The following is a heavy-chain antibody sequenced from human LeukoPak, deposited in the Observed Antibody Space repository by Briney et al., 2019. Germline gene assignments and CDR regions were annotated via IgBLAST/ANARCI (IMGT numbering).Heavy chain of an antibody. J-gene: IGHJ4*02. V-gene: IGHV4-38-2*01. Sequence: PLETLSLTCAVSGYSISSGYYWGWIRQPPGKGLEWIGSIYHSGSTYYNPSLKSRVTISVDTSKNQFSLKLSSVTAADTAVYYCARHTAQGHYYDSKFXSPTXYWGQGTLVT. D-gene: IGHD3-22*01. CDR3: ARHTAQGHYYDSKFXSPTXY. CDR1: GYSISSGYY. CDR2: IYHSGST.